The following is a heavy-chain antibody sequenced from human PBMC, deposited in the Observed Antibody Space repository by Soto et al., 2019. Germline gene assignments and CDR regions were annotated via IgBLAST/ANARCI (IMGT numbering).Heavy chain of an antibody. D-gene: IGHD6-19*01. Sequence: SGPTLVNPTQTLTLTCTFSGFSLSTSGVGVGWIRQPPGKALEWLALIYWNDDKRYSPSLKSRLTITKDTSKNQVVLTMTNMDPVDTATDYCAHSLIAVAGVGFDYWGQGTLVTVSS. CDR2: IYWNDDK. J-gene: IGHJ4*02. CDR3: AHSLIAVAGVGFDY. CDR1: GFSLSTSGVG. V-gene: IGHV2-5*01.